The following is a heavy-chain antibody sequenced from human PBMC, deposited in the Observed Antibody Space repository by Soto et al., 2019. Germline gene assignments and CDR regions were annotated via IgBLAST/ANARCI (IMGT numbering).Heavy chain of an antibody. CDR2: IDPSDSYT. V-gene: IGHV5-10-1*01. J-gene: IGHJ4*02. Sequence: PGESLKISCKGSAYSFTSYWISWVRQMPGKGLEWMGRIDPSDSYTNYSPSFQGHVTISADKSISTAYLQWSSLKASDTAMYYCARHVGVVVVASDYWGQGTLVTVSS. CDR1: AYSFTSYW. D-gene: IGHD2-15*01. CDR3: ARHVGVVVVASDY.